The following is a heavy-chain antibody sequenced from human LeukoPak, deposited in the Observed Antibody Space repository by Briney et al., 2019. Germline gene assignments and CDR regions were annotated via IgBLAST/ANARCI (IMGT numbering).Heavy chain of an antibody. CDR2: INPDSGVT. CDR3: ARVSRFQRNLPSVGSELGY. Sequence: ASVRVSCKASGYSFTGFNLHWVRQAPGQGLEWVRWINPDSGVTKYAQKFQGRVTMTRDTSIRTVYLEVRKMRSDDTAVYYCARVSRFQRNLPSVGSELGYWGQGTLVIVSS. D-gene: IGHD1-26*01. V-gene: IGHV1-2*02. J-gene: IGHJ4*02. CDR1: GYSFTGFN.